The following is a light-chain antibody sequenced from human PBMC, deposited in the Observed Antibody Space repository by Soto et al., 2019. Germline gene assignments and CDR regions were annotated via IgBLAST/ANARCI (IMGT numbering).Light chain of an antibody. CDR3: SSYASSGTLV. CDR2: EVR. Sequence: QSALTQPASVSGSPGQSITISCTGTTSDIGGYNYVSWHQQHPGKAPKLMIHEVRYRPSGVSNRFSGSKSGNTASLTISGLKAEEEADYYCSSYASSGTLVFGGGTKLTLL. V-gene: IGLV2-14*01. J-gene: IGLJ3*02. CDR1: TSDIGGYNY.